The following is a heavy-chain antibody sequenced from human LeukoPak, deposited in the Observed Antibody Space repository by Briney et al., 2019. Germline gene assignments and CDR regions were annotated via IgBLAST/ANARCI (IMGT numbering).Heavy chain of an antibody. J-gene: IGHJ4*02. CDR2: ISGSGDST. Sequence: GSLRLSCAASGFTFSSYAMSWVRQAPGKGLEWVSAISGSGDSTYYGDSVKGRFTISRDNSKNTLYLQMNSLRAEDAAVYYCAKTRPLDSSSWSHGDYWGQGTLVTVSS. CDR1: GFTFSSYA. V-gene: IGHV3-23*01. D-gene: IGHD6-13*01. CDR3: AKTRPLDSSSWSHGDY.